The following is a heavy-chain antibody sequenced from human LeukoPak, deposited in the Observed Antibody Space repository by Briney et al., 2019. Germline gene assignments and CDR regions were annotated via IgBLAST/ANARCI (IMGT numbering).Heavy chain of an antibody. V-gene: IGHV3-74*01. CDR1: GFTSSSYW. CDR3: AKDLHLEWLLYGYFDY. CDR2: INSDGGST. J-gene: IGHJ4*02. D-gene: IGHD3-3*01. Sequence: GGSLRLSCAASGFTSSSYWMHWGRQGPGEGLVWGSRINSDGGSTYYADSVKGRFTISRDNSKNTLYLQMNSLRAEDPAVYYCAKDLHLEWLLYGYFDYWGQGTLVTVSS.